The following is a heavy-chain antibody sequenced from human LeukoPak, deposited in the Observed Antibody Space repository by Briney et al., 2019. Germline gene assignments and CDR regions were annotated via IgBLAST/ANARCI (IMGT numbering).Heavy chain of an antibody. Sequence: SETLSLTCTVSGGSISSSSYYWGWIRQPPGKGLEWIGSIYYSGSTNYNPSLKSRVTISVDTSKNQFSLKLSSVTAADTAVYYCARCKQKYYYDSSGYHFDYWGQGTLVTVSS. J-gene: IGHJ4*02. CDR2: IYYSGST. D-gene: IGHD3-22*01. V-gene: IGHV4-39*07. CDR1: GGSISSSSYY. CDR3: ARCKQKYYYDSSGYHFDY.